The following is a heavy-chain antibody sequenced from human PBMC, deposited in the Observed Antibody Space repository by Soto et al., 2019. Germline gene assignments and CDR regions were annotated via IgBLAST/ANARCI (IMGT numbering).Heavy chain of an antibody. CDR2: IYYSGN. V-gene: IGHV4-59*01. J-gene: IGHJ4*02. CDR1: GGFISNFH. D-gene: IGHD5-18*01. Sequence: SETLSLTCNVSGGFISNFHLSWIRQPPGKGLEWIGYIYYSGNYYNPSLTSRVSMSLDKSKNQFSLHLKSVTAADTALYFCALGGYNYGRPFDFWGQGTRVTVSS. CDR3: ALGGYNYGRPFDF.